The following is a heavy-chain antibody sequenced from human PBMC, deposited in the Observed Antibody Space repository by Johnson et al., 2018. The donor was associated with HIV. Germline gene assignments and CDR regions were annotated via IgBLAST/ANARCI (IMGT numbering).Heavy chain of an antibody. CDR2: IKRDGTST. CDR1: GFSFRNYW. Sequence: VQLVESGGGLVQPGGSLRLSCAVSGFSFRNYWMEWVRQAPGKGLVWVSRIKRDGTSTTYADSLSGRFTISSDNANNTLYLEMKSLRADDTAVYYCAKDIASGYTNGGTLDIGGQGTMVTVSS. J-gene: IGHJ3*02. V-gene: IGHV3-74*01. D-gene: IGHD6-19*01. CDR3: AKDIASGYTNGGTLDI.